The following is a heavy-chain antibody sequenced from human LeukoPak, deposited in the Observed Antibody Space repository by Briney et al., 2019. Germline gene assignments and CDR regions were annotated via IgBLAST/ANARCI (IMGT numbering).Heavy chain of an antibody. CDR3: ARDSYYYDSSGFQLDI. J-gene: IGHJ3*02. Sequence: PSETLSLTCTVSGGSISSHYWSWIRQPPGKGLEWIGYIYYSGSTNYNPSLKSRVTISVDTSKNQFSLKLSSVTAADTAVYYCARDSYYYDSSGFQLDIWGQGTMVTVSS. CDR1: GGSISSHY. CDR2: IYYSGST. V-gene: IGHV4-59*11. D-gene: IGHD3-22*01.